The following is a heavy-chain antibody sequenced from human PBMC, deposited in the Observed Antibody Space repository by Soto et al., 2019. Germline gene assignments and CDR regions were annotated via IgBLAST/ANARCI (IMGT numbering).Heavy chain of an antibody. J-gene: IGHJ5*02. CDR3: ARDQMEQLVPNGSIP. D-gene: IGHD6-6*01. CDR2: ISSSSSTI. CDR1: GFTFSSYS. Sequence: LILSCAASGFTFSSYSMNWVRQAPVKGLEWVSYISSSSSTIYYADSVKGRFTISRDNAKNSLYLQMNSLRDEDTAVYYCARDQMEQLVPNGSIPWGQGTLVTVSS. V-gene: IGHV3-48*02.